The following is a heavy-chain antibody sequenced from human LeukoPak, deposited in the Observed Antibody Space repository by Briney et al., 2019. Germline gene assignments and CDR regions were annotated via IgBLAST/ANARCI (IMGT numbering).Heavy chain of an antibody. V-gene: IGHV3-21*01. J-gene: IGHJ4*02. CDR3: ATSVRFLEWLLPFDY. CDR1: GFTFSSYS. CDR2: ISSSSSYI. Sequence: GGSLRLSCAASGFTFSSYSMNWVRQAPGKGLEWVSSISSSSSYIYYADSVKGRFTISRDNAKNSLYLQMNSLRAEDTAVYYCATSVRFLEWLLPFDYWGQGTLVTVSS. D-gene: IGHD3-3*01.